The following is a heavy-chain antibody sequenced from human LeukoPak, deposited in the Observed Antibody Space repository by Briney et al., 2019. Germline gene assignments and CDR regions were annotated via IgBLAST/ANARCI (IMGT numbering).Heavy chain of an antibody. D-gene: IGHD1-26*01. CDR2: IDKKDKGYATAT. J-gene: IGHJ5*02. CDR3: TRDSGTYNWFDP. CDR1: GFTFSGSV. Sequence: GGSLTLSCAASGFTFSGSVIHWVRQSSGKGLEWVGQIDKKDKGYATATAYAASVKGRFTISRDDSINTAYLQMKSLKTEDTALYYCTRDSGTYNWFDPWGQGTLVTVSS. V-gene: IGHV3-73*01.